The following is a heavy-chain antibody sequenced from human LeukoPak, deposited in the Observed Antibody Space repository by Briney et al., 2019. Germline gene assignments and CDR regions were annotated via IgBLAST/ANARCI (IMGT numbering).Heavy chain of an antibody. V-gene: IGHV1-2*02. CDR2: INPNSGGT. CDR1: GYTFTGYY. D-gene: IGHD3-3*01. J-gene: IGHJ4*02. Sequence: ASVKVSCKASGYTFTGYYMHWVRQAPGQGLEWMGWINPNSGGTNYSKKFQGRGTMTRDTSISTAYMELSRLRSDDTAVYYCARGSDDFWSGYSPSYWGQGTLVTVSS. CDR3: ARGSDDFWSGYSPSY.